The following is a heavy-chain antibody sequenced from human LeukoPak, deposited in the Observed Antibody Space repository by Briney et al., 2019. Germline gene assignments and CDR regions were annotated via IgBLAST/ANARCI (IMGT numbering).Heavy chain of an antibody. CDR1: GFTFSDAW. CDR3: NLISGYHTTDY. CDR2: IKSKIDGGTT. Sequence: GGSLRLSCAASGFTFSDAWMSWVRRAPGKGLEWVGRIKSKIDGGTTDYAAPVKGRFIISRDDSKNTLYLQMNSLKTEDTAVYCCNLISGYHTTDYWGRGTVVTVSS. V-gene: IGHV3-15*01. J-gene: IGHJ4*02. D-gene: IGHD3-22*01.